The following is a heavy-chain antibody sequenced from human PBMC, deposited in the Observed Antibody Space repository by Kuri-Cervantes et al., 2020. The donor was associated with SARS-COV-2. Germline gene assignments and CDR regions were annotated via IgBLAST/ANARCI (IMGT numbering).Heavy chain of an antibody. D-gene: IGHD6-13*01. CDR3: ARDRDLAGGMDV. J-gene: IGHJ6*02. CDR2: TFYRSKWYN. Sequence: LRLSCAISGDSVSSNSAAWNWIRQSPSRGLEWLGRTFYRSKWYNDYAVSVKSRITINPDTSKNQFSLQLNSVTPEDTAVCYCARDRDLAGGMDVWGQGTTVTVSS. CDR1: GDSVSSNSAA. V-gene: IGHV6-1*01.